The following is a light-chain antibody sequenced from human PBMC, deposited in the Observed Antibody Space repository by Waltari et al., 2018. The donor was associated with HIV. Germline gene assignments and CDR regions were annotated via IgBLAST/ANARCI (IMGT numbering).Light chain of an antibody. V-gene: IGLV2-8*01. Sequence: QPALTQPPSASGSPGQSVPLSFAGTISDIGLYNFVSWYQHHPGKAPKLMISEVSRRPSGVPDRFSGSKSGNTASLTVSGLQAEDEAAYYCFSYAGNNYLLFGGGTKLTVL. CDR2: EVS. J-gene: IGLJ2*01. CDR1: ISDIGLYNF. CDR3: FSYAGNNYLL.